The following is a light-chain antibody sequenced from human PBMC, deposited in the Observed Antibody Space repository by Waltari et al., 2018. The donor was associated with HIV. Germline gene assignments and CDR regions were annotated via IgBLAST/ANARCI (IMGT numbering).Light chain of an antibody. Sequence: SSALTQTPSVSVSPGQTATITCSGEAFPSRYAHWYHQRAGQAPFLVIYQDPNRPSGIPDRFSGFSSGTVLTLTISGVQTEDEGDYYCQTTDTNGVVVFGGGTKVTVL. CDR2: QDP. CDR1: AFPSRY. CDR3: QTTDTNGVVV. J-gene: IGLJ2*01. V-gene: IGLV3-25*03.